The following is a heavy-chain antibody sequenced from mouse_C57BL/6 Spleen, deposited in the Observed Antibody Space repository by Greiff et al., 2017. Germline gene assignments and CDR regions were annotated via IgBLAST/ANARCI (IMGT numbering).Heavy chain of an antibody. D-gene: IGHD1-1*01. CDR2: IYPGSGST. CDR3: ARDYYGSSYGY. V-gene: IGHV1-55*01. Sequence: QVQLQQPGAELVKPGASVKMSCKASGYTFTSYWITWVKQRPGQGLEWIGDIYPGSGSTNYNEKFKSKATLTVDTSSSTAYMQLSSLTAEDSAVYYCARDYYGSSYGYWGQGTTLTVSS. J-gene: IGHJ2*01. CDR1: GYTFTSYW.